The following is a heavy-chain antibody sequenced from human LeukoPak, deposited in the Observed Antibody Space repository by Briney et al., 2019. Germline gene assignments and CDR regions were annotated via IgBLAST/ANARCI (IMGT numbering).Heavy chain of an antibody. CDR3: ASQSIDEYGDYGGVV. D-gene: IGHD4-17*01. J-gene: IGHJ4*02. CDR2: INPKSGGT. Sequence: GASVKVSCKASGYTFSDYYMHWVRQAPGQGLEWMGWINPKSGGTAYAQKFQGRVTMTRDMSINTAYMELIRLISDDTAVYYCASQSIDEYGDYGGVVWGQGTLVTVSS. CDR1: GYTFSDYY. V-gene: IGHV1-2*02.